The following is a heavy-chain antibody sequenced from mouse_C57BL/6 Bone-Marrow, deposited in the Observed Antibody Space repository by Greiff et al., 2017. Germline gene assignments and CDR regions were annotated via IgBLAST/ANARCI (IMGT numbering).Heavy chain of an antibody. Sequence: EVQVVESGGGLVKPGGSLKLSCAASGFTFSSYAMSWVRQTPEKRLEWVATISDGGSYTYYPDNVKGRFTISRDNAKNHLYLQMSHLKSEDTAMYYCARPDGYYGFDYWGQGTTLTVSS. D-gene: IGHD2-3*01. CDR2: ISDGGSYT. CDR3: ARPDGYYGFDY. CDR1: GFTFSSYA. J-gene: IGHJ2*01. V-gene: IGHV5-4*01.